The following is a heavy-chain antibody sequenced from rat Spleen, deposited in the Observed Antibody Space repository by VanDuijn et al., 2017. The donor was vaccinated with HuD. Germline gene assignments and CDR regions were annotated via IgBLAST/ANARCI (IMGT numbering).Heavy chain of an antibody. CDR2: ISNARGIT. J-gene: IGHJ2*01. Sequence: EVQLVESGGGLVQPGGSLKLSCVASGFTFNNYWMTWIRQAPGRGLEWVASISNARGITYYPDSVKGRFTISRDNAKSTLYLQMNSLRSEDTATYYCARHWNDDYFDYWGQGVRVTVSS. CDR3: ARHWNDDYFDY. V-gene: IGHV5-31*01. CDR1: GFTFNNYW.